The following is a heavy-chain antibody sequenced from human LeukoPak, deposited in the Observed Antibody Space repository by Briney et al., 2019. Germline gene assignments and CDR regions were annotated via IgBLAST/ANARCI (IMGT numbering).Heavy chain of an antibody. CDR3: VRGLDS. CDR2: IRYDGSNK. Sequence: GGSLRLSCAASGFTFSSYGMHWVRQAPGKGLEWVAFIRYDGSNKYYADSVKGRFTISRDNAKKTLYLQMNSLRDEDTAVYYCVRGLDSWGLGTLVTVSS. J-gene: IGHJ5*01. D-gene: IGHD3-16*01. V-gene: IGHV3-30*02. CDR1: GFTFSSYG.